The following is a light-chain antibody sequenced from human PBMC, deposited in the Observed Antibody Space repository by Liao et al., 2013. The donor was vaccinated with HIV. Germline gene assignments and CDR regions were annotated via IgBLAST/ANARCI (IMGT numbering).Light chain of an antibody. CDR3: QAWDISHVCV. CDR2: QDT. V-gene: IGLV3-1*01. J-gene: IGLJ1*01. CDR1: YLEDKH. Sequence: SYELTQPPSVSVSPGQTATITCYGVYLEDKHVCWYQQRPGQSPVLVIYQDTKRPSGIPERFSGSNSGNTATLTISETQALDEADYYCQAWDISHVCVFGTGTKVTVL.